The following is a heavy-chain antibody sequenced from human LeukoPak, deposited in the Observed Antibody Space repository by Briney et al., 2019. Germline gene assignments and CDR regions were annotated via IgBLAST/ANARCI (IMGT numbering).Heavy chain of an antibody. D-gene: IGHD5/OR15-5a*01. Sequence: SETLNLTCTASGCSFSRSSSYWGWLRQPPGNGLVGCGSIYYSGSTYYDQSLKSRVNISGDTSKSQVYVKLSSVTAADTAVYYCARRRTVSTTGRFDPWGQGILVTVSS. J-gene: IGHJ5*02. CDR1: GCSFSRSSSY. CDR3: ARRRTVSTTGRFDP. CDR2: IYYSGST. V-gene: IGHV4-39*01.